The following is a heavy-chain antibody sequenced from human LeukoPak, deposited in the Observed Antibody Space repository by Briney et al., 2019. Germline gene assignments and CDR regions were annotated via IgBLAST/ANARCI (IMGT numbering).Heavy chain of an antibody. CDR3: TRGGDTAMVDRYYFDY. CDR2: IIPIFGTA. J-gene: IGHJ4*02. V-gene: IGHV1-69*01. D-gene: IGHD5-18*01. CDR1: GGTFSSYA. Sequence: SVKVSCKASGGTFSSYAISWVRQAPGQGLEWMGGIIPIFGTANYAQKFQGRVTITADESTSTAYMELSSLRSEDTAVYYCTRGGDTAMVDRYYFDYWGQGTLVTVSS.